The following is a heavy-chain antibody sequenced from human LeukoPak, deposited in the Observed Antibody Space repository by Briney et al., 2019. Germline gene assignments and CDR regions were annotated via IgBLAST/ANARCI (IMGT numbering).Heavy chain of an antibody. CDR3: ARYIVSYPHDAFDI. Sequence: SETLSLTCAVYNGSFSSYYWSWIRQPPGKGLEWIGYIYYSGSTSYNPSLKSRVTISVDTSKKQFSLKLSSVTAADTAFYYCARYIVSYPHDAFDIWGQGTMVTVSS. V-gene: IGHV4-59*01. CDR1: NGSFSSYY. D-gene: IGHD1-26*01. J-gene: IGHJ3*02. CDR2: IYYSGST.